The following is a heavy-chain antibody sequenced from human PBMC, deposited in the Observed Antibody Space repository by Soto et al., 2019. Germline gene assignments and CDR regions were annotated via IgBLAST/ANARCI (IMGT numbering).Heavy chain of an antibody. V-gene: IGHV4-59*08. CDR2: SHYSGNS. D-gene: IGHD1-26*01. CDR1: GGSISNYY. Sequence: QVQLQESGPGLVKPSETLSLTCTVSGGSISNYYCSWFRQPPGKGLEWIGLSHYSGNSDYNPSLKSRVTMSVDSSKNQFSLRLSSVTAADTALYFCARHRFRALHGFVDVWGQGTTVIVSS. CDR3: ARHRFRALHGFVDV. J-gene: IGHJ6*02.